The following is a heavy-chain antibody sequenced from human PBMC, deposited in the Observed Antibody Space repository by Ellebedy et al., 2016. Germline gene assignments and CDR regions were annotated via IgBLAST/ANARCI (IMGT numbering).Heavy chain of an antibody. V-gene: IGHV1-18*01. CDR2: MNAYNGNT. J-gene: IGHJ4*02. CDR1: GYTFTIYY. Sequence: ASVKVSCXASGYTFTIYYIIWVRQAPGQGLEWMGWMNAYNGNTNYAQKFQGRVTMTTDTSTDTASMELRSLRSDDTAVYYCASTLLGSFYDLLTSYVYWGQGTLVAVSS. D-gene: IGHD3-9*01. CDR3: ASTLLGSFYDLLTSYVY.